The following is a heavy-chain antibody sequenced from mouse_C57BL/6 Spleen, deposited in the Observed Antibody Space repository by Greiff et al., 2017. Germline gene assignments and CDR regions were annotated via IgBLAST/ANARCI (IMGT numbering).Heavy chain of an antibody. J-gene: IGHJ1*03. CDR3: ARDGGSSNFDV. V-gene: IGHV5-16*01. CDR2: INYDGSST. CDR1: GFTFSDYY. Sequence: EVQLVESEGGLVQPGSSMKLSCTASGFTFSDYYMAWVRQVPEKGLEWVANINYDGSSTYYLDSLKSRFIISRDNAKNILYLQMSSLKSEDTATYYCARDGGSSNFDVWGTGTTVTVSS. D-gene: IGHD1-1*01.